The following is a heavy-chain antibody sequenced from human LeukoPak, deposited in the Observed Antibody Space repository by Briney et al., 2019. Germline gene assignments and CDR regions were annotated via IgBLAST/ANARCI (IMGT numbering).Heavy chain of an antibody. V-gene: IGHV4-39*07. Sequence: SETLSLTCTVSGGSISSSSYYWGWIRQPPGKGLEWIATIYYSGSTYYNPSLKSRVTISVDTSKNQFSLKLSSVTAADTAVYYCARGYYYDSSVDWAPENWFDPWGQGTLVTVSS. CDR2: IYYSGST. J-gene: IGHJ5*02. CDR3: ARGYYYDSSVDWAPENWFDP. D-gene: IGHD3-22*01. CDR1: GGSISSSSYY.